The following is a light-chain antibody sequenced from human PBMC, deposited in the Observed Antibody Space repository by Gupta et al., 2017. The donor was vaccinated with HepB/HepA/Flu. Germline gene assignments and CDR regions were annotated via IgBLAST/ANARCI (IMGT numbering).Light chain of an antibody. J-gene: IGKJ4*01. CDR2: AAS. CDR3: QQCDRTPLT. V-gene: IGKV1-39*01. CDR1: LKINNY. Sequence: DIQPTHSPSSPSASVGDRVTITCRASLKINNYLNWYRQRPDKAPELLIYAASRLRSGVPLRVSGSGSGTQFTLTVNELQPEDTATYYCQQCDRTPLTFGGGTKVEIK.